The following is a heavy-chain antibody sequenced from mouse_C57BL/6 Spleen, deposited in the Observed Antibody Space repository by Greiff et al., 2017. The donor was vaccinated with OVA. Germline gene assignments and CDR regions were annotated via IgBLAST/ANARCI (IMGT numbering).Heavy chain of an antibody. CDR1: GFTFSSYA. CDR2: ISDGGSYT. J-gene: IGHJ3*01. Sequence: EVQVVESGGGLVKPGGSLKLSCAASGFTFSSYAMSWVRQTPEKRLEWVATISDGGSYTYYPDNVKGRFTISRDNAKNNLYLQMSHLKSEDTAMYYCAREGFADWGQGTLVTVSA. CDR3: AREGFAD. V-gene: IGHV5-4*01.